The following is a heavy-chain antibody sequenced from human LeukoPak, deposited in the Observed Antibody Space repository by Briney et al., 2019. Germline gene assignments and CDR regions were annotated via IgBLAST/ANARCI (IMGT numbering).Heavy chain of an antibody. V-gene: IGHV3-23*01. Sequence: PGGSLRLSCAASGVTFSSYAMSWVRQAPGKGLEWVSAISGSGGSTYYVESVKGRFTISTDNSKNTLYLQFISLRAEDTAVYYCAKKESGWYDYYYGMDVWGQGTTVTVSS. CDR3: AKKESGWYDYYYGMDV. J-gene: IGHJ6*02. D-gene: IGHD6-19*01. CDR1: GVTFSSYA. CDR2: ISGSGGST.